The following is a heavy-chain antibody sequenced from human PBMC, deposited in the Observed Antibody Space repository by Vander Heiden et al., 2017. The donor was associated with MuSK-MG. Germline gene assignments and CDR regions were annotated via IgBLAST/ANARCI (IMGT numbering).Heavy chain of an antibody. Sequence: QLTLEASGPTRVRPTHPLILTCSFSGFSLTTTGVVVGWFRQPPGKALESLALIYWDDDKRYNPSLKTMFTVSKDTSKNQVVFTMMNMDPVHTDKYYCVHRGRNFGVWDVGIFDYWGGGRLGADAS. J-gene: IGHJ4*02. CDR1: GFSLTTTGVV. CDR2: IYWDDDK. CDR3: VHRGRNFGVWDVGIFDY. D-gene: IGHD3-3*02. V-gene: IGHV2-5*02.